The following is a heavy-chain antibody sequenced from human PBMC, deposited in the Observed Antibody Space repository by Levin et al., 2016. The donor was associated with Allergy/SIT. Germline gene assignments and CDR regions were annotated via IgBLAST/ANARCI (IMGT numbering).Heavy chain of an antibody. CDR3: ARAPQYNWNTNRWFDP. CDR2: INHSGST. J-gene: IGHJ5*02. V-gene: IGHV4-34*01. D-gene: IGHD1/OR15-1a*01. CDR1: GGSFSGYY. Sequence: SETLSLTCAVYGGSFSGYYWSWIRQPPGKGLEWIGEINHSGSTNYNPSLKSRVTISVDTSKNQFSLKLSSVTAADTAVYYCARAPQYNWNTNRWFDPWGQGTLVTVSS.